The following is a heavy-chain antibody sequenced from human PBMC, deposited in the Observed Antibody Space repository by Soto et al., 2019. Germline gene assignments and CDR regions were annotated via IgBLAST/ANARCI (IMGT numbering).Heavy chain of an antibody. CDR3: SRFTGYSRSYYYLDV. CDR1: GYTFTTYG. V-gene: IGHV1-18*01. CDR2: ISAYNGNI. J-gene: IGHJ6*03. D-gene: IGHD2-15*01. Sequence: VKVSCKASGYTFTTYGISWARQAPGQGLEWMGWISAYNGNINYAQRFQGRVTMTTDTSTSTAYMELRSLRSDDTAAYYCSRFTGYSRSYYYLDVWGKGTTVTVSS.